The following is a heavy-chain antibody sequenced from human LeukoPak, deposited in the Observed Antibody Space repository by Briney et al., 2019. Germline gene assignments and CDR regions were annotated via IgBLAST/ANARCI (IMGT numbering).Heavy chain of an antibody. V-gene: IGHV3-30*18. J-gene: IGHJ4*02. Sequence: PGRSLRLSCAASGFTFSSYGMHWVRQAPGKGLEWVAVISYDGSNKYYADSVKGRFTISRDNSKNTLYLQMNSLRAEDTAVYYCAKGGAYYYDSSGYYQHYFDYWGQGTLVTVSS. CDR3: AKGGAYYYDSSGYYQHYFDY. D-gene: IGHD3-22*01. CDR1: GFTFSSYG. CDR2: ISYDGSNK.